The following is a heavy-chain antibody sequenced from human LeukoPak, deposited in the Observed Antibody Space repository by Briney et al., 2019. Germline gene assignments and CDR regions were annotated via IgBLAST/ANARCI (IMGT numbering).Heavy chain of an antibody. Sequence: GSLRLSCAASGFTFSSYGINWVRQAPGKGLEWIGNIYYSGSTYYNPSLKSRVTISVDTSKNQFSLKLGSVTAADTAVYYCAREKYYDILTGYYEENWFDPWGQGTLVTVSS. J-gene: IGHJ5*02. D-gene: IGHD3-9*01. CDR3: AREKYYDILTGYYEENWFDP. CDR1: GFTFSSYG. V-gene: IGHV4-39*07. CDR2: IYYSGST.